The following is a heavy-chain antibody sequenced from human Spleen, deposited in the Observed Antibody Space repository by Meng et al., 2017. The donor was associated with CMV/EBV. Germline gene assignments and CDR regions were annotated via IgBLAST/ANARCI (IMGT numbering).Heavy chain of an antibody. CDR3: ARRQGYCSSTSCYRGYFQH. CDR1: GGSFSGYY. D-gene: IGHD2-2*01. J-gene: IGHJ1*01. V-gene: IGHV4-34*01. CDR2: INHSGST. Sequence: SETLSLTCAVYGGSFSGYYWSWIRQPPGKGLEWIGEINHSGSTNYNPSLKSRVTISVDTSKNQFPLKLSSVTAADTAVYYCARRQGYCSSTSCYRGYFQHWGQGTLVTVSS.